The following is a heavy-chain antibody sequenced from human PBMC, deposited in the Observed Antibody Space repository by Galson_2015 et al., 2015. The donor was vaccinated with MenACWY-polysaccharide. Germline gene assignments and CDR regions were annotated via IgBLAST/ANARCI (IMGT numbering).Heavy chain of an antibody. V-gene: IGHV3-30*03. CDR2: ISYDGSKK. D-gene: IGHD2-2*01. Sequence: SLRLSCAASGFTFSSYGMHWVRQAPGKGLEWVAIISYDGSKKYYADSVKGRVTISRDNSKNTLYLEMYSLRVEDTAVYYCARVSLKGAIPAADSAPWGKGTLVTVSS. CDR1: GFTFSSYG. CDR3: ARVSLKGAIPAADSAP. J-gene: IGHJ5*02.